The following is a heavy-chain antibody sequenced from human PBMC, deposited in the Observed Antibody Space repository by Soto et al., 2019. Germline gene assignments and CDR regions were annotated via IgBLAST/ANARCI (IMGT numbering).Heavy chain of an antibody. CDR3: ARDNHFPTPRAAAAGSGGGYYYYGMDV. J-gene: IGHJ6*02. V-gene: IGHV3-7*03. Sequence: EVQLVESGGGLVQPGGSLRLSCAASGFTFSSYWMSWVRQAPGKGLEWVANIKQDGSEKYYVDSVKGRFTISRDNAKNSLYLQMNRLRAEDTAVYYCARDNHFPTPRAAAAGSGGGYYYYGMDVWGQGTTVTVSS. CDR1: GFTFSSYW. CDR2: IKQDGSEK. D-gene: IGHD6-13*01.